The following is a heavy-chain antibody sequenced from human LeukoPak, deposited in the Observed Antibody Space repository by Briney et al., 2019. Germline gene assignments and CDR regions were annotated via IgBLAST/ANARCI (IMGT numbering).Heavy chain of an antibody. CDR1: GGTFSSYG. V-gene: IGHV1-18*01. J-gene: IGHJ4*02. Sequence: ASVKVSCKASGGTFSSYGISWVRQAPGQGLEWMGWISAYNGNTNYAQKLQGRVTMTTDTSTSTAYMELRSLRSDDTAVYYCASDNGEGTVDYWGQGTLVTVSS. D-gene: IGHD4-17*01. CDR3: ASDNGEGTVDY. CDR2: ISAYNGNT.